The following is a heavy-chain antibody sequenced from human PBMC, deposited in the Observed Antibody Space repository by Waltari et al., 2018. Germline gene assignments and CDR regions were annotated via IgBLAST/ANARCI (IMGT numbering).Heavy chain of an antibody. CDR3: ARVDLSGDAFDI. Sequence: QVQLVESGGGVVQPGRSLRLSCAASGFTFSSYGMHWVRQDPGNGLGWLSVIWYDGSNKYYADSVKGRFTISRDNAKSSLYLQMNSLRAEDTAVYYCARVDLSGDAFDIWGQGTMVTVSS. CDR2: IWYDGSNK. V-gene: IGHV3-33*01. J-gene: IGHJ3*02. CDR1: GFTFSSYG.